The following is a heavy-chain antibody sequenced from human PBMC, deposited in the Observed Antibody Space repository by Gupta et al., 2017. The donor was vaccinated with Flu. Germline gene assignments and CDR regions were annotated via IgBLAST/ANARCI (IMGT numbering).Heavy chain of an antibody. Sequence: AASGFTFSRYGMHWVRQAPGKGLEWVAVIWSNGNNKFYADSVKGRFDFSRDNSKNTMSLQMNSLRVEDTAVYYCVRERGPFDGFDIWGQGTM. J-gene: IGHJ3*02. V-gene: IGHV3-33*01. CDR2: IWSNGNNK. CDR3: VRERGPFDGFDI. CDR1: GFTFSRYG.